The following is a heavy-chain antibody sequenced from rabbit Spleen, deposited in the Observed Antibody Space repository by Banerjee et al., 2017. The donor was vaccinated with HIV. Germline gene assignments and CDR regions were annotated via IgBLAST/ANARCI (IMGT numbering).Heavy chain of an antibody. V-gene: IGHV1S45*01. D-gene: IGHD6-1*01. CDR3: ARGEHFSVGFSAFAIYLDL. CDR1: GVSFSDKDV. J-gene: IGHJ3*01. Sequence: EQLEESGGGLVKPEGSLTLTCKASGVSFSDKDVMCWVRQAPGKGLELIACIDTSSVNTADATWAKGRFTISKTSSTTVTLQMTSLTAADTATYFCARGEHFSVGFSAFAIYLDLWGQGTLVTVS. CDR2: IDTSSVNT.